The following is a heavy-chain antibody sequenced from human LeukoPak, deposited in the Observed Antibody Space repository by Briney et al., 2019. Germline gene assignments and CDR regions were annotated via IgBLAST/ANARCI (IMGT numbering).Heavy chain of an antibody. CDR2: IKQDGSEK. V-gene: IGHV3-7*01. Sequence: PGGSLRLSCAASGFTFSDSWMDWVRQAPGKGLEWVANIKQDGSEKYYVDSVKGRFTISRDNAKNSLYLQMNSLRAEDTAVYYCSRSLNYWGQGTLVIVSS. CDR3: SRSLNY. CDR1: GFTFSDSW. J-gene: IGHJ4*02.